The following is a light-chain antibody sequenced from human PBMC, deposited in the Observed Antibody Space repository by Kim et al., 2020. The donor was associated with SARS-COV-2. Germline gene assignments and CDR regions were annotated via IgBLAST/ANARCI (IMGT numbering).Light chain of an antibody. CDR1: QRIGTC. J-gene: IGKJ2*01. CDR3: QQYSSFPRT. CDR2: MAS. Sequence: DIQMTQSPSTLSASVGDRVTITCRASQRIGTCLAWYQQKPGQAPKFLIYMASALETGVPSRFSGSGSGTEFTLTISSLQPDDFGTYYCQQYSSFPRTFGQGTKLEI. V-gene: IGKV1-5*03.